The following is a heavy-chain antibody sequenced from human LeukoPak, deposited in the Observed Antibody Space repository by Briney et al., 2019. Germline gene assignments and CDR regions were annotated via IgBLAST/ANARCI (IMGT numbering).Heavy chain of an antibody. CDR2: IKQDGSEK. CDR3: ARPGIAAAGTELDY. CDR1: GFSFSDYW. Sequence: PGGSLRLSCAASGFSFSDYWMSWVRQAPGKGLEWVANIKQDGSEKYYVDSVKGRFTISRDNSKNTLYLQMNSLRAEDTAVYYCARPGIAAAGTELDYWGQGTLVTVSS. V-gene: IGHV3-7*01. D-gene: IGHD6-13*01. J-gene: IGHJ4*02.